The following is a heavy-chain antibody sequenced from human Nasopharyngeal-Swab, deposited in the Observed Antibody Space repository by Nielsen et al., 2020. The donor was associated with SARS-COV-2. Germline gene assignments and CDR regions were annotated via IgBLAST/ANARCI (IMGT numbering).Heavy chain of an antibody. D-gene: IGHD3-22*01. Sequence: VGSLRLSCAASGFTFSSYWMSWVRQAPGKGLEWVANIKQDGSEKYYVDSVKGRFTISRDNAKNSLYLQMNSLRAEDTAVYYCAREVVTMVVVTHYYYGMDVWGQGTTVTVSS. CDR1: GFTFSSYW. CDR3: AREVVTMVVVTHYYYGMDV. J-gene: IGHJ6*02. V-gene: IGHV3-7*01. CDR2: IKQDGSEK.